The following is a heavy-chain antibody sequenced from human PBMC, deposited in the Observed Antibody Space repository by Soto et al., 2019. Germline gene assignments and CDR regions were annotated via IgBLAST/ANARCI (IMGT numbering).Heavy chain of an antibody. J-gene: IGHJ3*02. D-gene: IGHD1-26*01. CDR2: IYYSGST. CDR3: ARGRGSYEIDAFDI. Sequence: QVQLQESGPGLVKPSQTLSLTCTVSGGSISSGGYYWSWIRQHPGKGLEWIGYIYYSGSTYYNPSLKSRVTIAVDTSKNQFSLKLSSVTAADTAVYYCARGRGSYEIDAFDIWGQGTMVTVSS. CDR1: GGSISSGGYY. V-gene: IGHV4-31*03.